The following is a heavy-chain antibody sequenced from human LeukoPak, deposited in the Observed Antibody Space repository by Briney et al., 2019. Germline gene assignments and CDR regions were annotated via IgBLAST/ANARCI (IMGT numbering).Heavy chain of an antibody. J-gene: IGHJ3*02. CDR2: SGTVGDT. D-gene: IGHD6-19*01. V-gene: IGHV3-13*01. CDR1: GFTFGRYD. CDR3: ARTKPWPNNDVFDM. Sequence: QSGGSLRLSCAASGFTFGRYDMHWVRQITGKGLEWLSNSGTVGDTYYPDSVKGRFTTSRENAKNSVYLQMDSLRVGDTAVYYCARTKPWPNNDVFDMWGQGTLVIVSS.